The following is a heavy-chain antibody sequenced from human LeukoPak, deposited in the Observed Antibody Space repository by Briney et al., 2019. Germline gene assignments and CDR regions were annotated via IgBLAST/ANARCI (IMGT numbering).Heavy chain of an antibody. V-gene: IGHV4-38-2*02. CDR3: AREYRSSWYLNWFDP. CDR1: GYSISSGYY. J-gene: IGHJ5*02. D-gene: IGHD6-13*01. Sequence: SETLSLTCTVSGYSISSGYYWGWIRQPPGKGLEWIGTIYYSGSTYYNASLKSRVTISVDTSKNQFSLKLSSVTAADTAVYYCAREYRSSWYLNWFDPWGQGTLVTVSS. CDR2: IYYSGST.